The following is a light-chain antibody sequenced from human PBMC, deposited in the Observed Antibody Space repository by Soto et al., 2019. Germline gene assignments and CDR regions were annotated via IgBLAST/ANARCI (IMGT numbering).Light chain of an antibody. J-gene: IGLJ1*01. V-gene: IGLV2-8*01. CDR3: NSYAGSNNFL. CDR1: SSDVGGYNY. Sequence: QSALTQPPSASGSPGQSVTISCTGTSSDVGGYNYVSWYQQHPGKAPKLMIYEVSKRPSGVPDRFSGSKSGNTASLTVSGLQAEDEADYYCNSYAGSNNFLFGTGTKVTDL. CDR2: EVS.